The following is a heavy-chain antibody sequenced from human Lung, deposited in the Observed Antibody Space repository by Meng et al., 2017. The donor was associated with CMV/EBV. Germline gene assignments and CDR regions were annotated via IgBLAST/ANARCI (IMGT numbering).Heavy chain of an antibody. CDR3: AKDLLTGINYYYGMDV. CDR1: GFSFSSHG. V-gene: IGHV3-33*05. D-gene: IGHD1-20*01. CDR2: IQYDGNTK. J-gene: IGHJ6*02. Sequence: SCAASGFSFSSHGMHWVRQAPGKGLEWVAVIQYDGNTKYFADSVKGRFTISRDNSKNTLYLEMNSLSAEDTAVYYCAKDLLTGINYYYGMDVWGQGTXVTGAS.